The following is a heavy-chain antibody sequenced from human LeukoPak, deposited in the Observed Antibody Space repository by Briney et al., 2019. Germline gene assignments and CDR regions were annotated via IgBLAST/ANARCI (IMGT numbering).Heavy chain of an antibody. CDR2: MNPNSGNT. V-gene: IGHV1-8*03. J-gene: IGHJ5*02. CDR1: GYTFTSYD. D-gene: IGHD5-12*01. CDR3: ARKGLRRNWFDP. Sequence: ASVKVSXKASGYTFTSYDINWVRQATGQGLEWMGWMNPNSGNTGYAQKFQGRVTITRNTSISTAYMELSSLRSEDTAVYYCARKGLRRNWFDPWGQGTLVTVSS.